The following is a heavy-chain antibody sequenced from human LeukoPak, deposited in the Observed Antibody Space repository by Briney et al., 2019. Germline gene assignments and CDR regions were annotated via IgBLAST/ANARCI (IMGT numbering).Heavy chain of an antibody. CDR2: IKQDGSEK. D-gene: IGHD1-26*01. CDR1: GFTFSSYW. Sequence: GGSLRLSCAASGFTFSSYWMSWVRQAPGKGLEWVANIKQDGSEKYYVDSVKGRFTISRDNAKNSLYLQMNSLRAEDTAVYYCAGDSGSYVYDYWGQGTLVTVSS. J-gene: IGHJ4*02. V-gene: IGHV3-7*01. CDR3: AGDSGSYVYDY.